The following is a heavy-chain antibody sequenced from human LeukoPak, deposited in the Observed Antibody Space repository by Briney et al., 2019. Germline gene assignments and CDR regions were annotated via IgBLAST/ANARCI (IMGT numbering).Heavy chain of an antibody. CDR1: GFTFSDYY. D-gene: IGHD1-14*01. CDR3: ARDLTSGSYYYGMDV. J-gene: IGHJ6*02. V-gene: IGHV3-11*04. Sequence: PGGSLRLSCTASGFTFSDYYMSWIRQAPGKGLEWVSYISSSGSTIYYADSVKGRFTISRDNAKNSLYLQMNSLRAEDTAMYYCARDLTSGSYYYGMDVWGQGTTVTVSS. CDR2: ISSSGSTI.